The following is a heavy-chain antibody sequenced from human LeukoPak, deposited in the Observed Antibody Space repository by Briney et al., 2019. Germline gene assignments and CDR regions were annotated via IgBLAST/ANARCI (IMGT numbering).Heavy chain of an antibody. V-gene: IGHV4-4*07. J-gene: IGHJ4*02. D-gene: IGHD1-26*01. CDR1: GGSISSYY. CDR3: ARARSGSLDY. CDR2: IYSSGST. Sequence: PSETLSLTCTVSGGSISSYYWSWIRQPAGKGLEWVGRIYSSGSTNDSPSLKSRVTMSVDTSKNQFSLKLTSVTAADTAVYYCARARSGSLDYWGQGTLVTVSS.